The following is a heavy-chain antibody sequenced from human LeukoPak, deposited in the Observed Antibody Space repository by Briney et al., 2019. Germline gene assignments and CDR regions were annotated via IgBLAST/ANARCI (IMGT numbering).Heavy chain of an antibody. Sequence: GGSLRLSCAASGFTFSSYWMHWVRQAPGKGLVWVSRINSDGSSTNNAGSVKGRFAISTDNSKNTLYLQMNSLRVEDTAVYFCAARKVRGVWFYLDYWGQGTLVTVSS. CDR3: AARKVRGVWFYLDY. CDR1: GFTFSSYW. CDR2: INSDGSST. D-gene: IGHD3-10*01. V-gene: IGHV3-74*01. J-gene: IGHJ4*02.